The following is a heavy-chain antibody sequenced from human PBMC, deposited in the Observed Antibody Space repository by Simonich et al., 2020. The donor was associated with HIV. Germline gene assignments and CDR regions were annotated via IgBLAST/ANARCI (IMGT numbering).Heavy chain of an antibody. CDR1: GGSFSGYY. CDR2: INHSGST. Sequence: QVQLQQWGAGLLKPSETLSLTCAVYGGSFSGYYWRWIRQPQWKGLEWIGEINHSGSTNYNPSLKSRVTISVDTSKNQFSLKLSSVTAADTAVYYCARLTAGGLGEYFQHWGQGTLVTVSS. J-gene: IGHJ1*01. CDR3: ARLTAGGLGEYFQH. V-gene: IGHV4-34*01. D-gene: IGHD6-13*01.